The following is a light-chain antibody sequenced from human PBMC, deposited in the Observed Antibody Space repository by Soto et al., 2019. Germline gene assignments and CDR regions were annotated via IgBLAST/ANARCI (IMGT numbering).Light chain of an antibody. V-gene: IGLV1-44*01. CDR1: SSNLGSNA. CDR2: SSD. CDR3: AAWDDSLNGVV. J-gene: IGLJ2*01. Sequence: QSVLTQPPSASGTPGQRVTISCSGSSSNLGSNAVNWYQQLPGTAPKLLIYSSDQRPSGVPDRFSGSKSGTSGSLAIRGRRSEDEADYYCAAWDDSLNGVVVGGGTKLTVL.